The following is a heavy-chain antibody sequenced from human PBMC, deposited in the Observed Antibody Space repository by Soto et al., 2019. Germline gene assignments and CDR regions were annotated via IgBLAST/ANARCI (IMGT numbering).Heavy chain of an antibody. V-gene: IGHV1-8*01. CDR3: ARGRGGDYEAFDI. D-gene: IGHD4-17*01. J-gene: IGHJ3*02. CDR1: GYTFTSDD. CDR2: MNPNSGNT. Sequence: GAAVKASCKASGYTFTSDDINWLRQATGQGLEWMGWMNPNSGNTGYAQKFQGRVTMTRNTSISTAYMELSSLRSEDTAVYYCARGRGGDYEAFDIWGQGTMVTVSS.